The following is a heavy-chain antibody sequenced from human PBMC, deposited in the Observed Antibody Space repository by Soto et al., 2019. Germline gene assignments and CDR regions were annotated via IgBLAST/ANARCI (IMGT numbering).Heavy chain of an antibody. Sequence: QLQLQESDPGLVRPSESLSLTCSVSGGSTKTSNTYWGWIRQPPGKGLEWIGYIYHSGTTYYNPSLTRRVTIAVDTSKHHFSLKLTSVTAADTAVYYCARSMTGRLLDYWGQGTLVTVSS. CDR2: IYHSGTT. CDR3: ARSMTGRLLDY. V-gene: IGHV4-39*02. D-gene: IGHD4-17*01. CDR1: GGSTKTSNTY. J-gene: IGHJ4*02.